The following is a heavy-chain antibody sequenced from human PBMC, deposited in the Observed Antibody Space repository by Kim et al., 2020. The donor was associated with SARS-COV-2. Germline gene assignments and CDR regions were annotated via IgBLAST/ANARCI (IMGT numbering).Heavy chain of an antibody. CDR2: IYYSGST. CDR3: ATSGGGAFDI. J-gene: IGHJ3*02. Sequence: SETLSLTCTVSGGSISSSSYYWGWIRQPPGKGLEWIGSIYYSGSTYYNPSLKSRVTISVDTSKNQFSLKLSSVTAADTAVYYCATSGGGAFDIWGQGTMVTVSS. D-gene: IGHD2-15*01. V-gene: IGHV4-39*01. CDR1: GGSISSSSYY.